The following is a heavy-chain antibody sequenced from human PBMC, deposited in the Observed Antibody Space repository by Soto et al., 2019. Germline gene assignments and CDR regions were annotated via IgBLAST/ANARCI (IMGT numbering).Heavy chain of an antibody. D-gene: IGHD2-15*01. J-gene: IGHJ6*02. Sequence: GESLKIYCKGSGYSFTSYWISWVRQMPGKGLEWMGRIDPSDSYTNYSPSFQGHVTISADKSISTASLQWSSLKASDTAMYCCARRLVVAASIYYYGMDVWGQGTKVTV. V-gene: IGHV5-10-1*01. CDR3: ARRLVVAASIYYYGMDV. CDR2: IDPSDSYT. CDR1: GYSFTSYW.